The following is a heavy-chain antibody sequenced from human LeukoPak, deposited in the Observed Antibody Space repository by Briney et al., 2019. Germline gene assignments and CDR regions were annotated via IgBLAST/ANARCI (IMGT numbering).Heavy chain of an antibody. D-gene: IGHD4-17*01. J-gene: IGHJ4*02. Sequence: GGSLRLSCAASGFPFSSYSMHWVRQAPGKGLEWVSSITGDSKYIYYADSVRGRFPISRDNAKNSLYLQMNSLRAEDTAVYYCARDFDYGDYWGQGTLVTVSS. V-gene: IGHV3-21*01. CDR3: ARDFDYGDY. CDR1: GFPFSSYS. CDR2: ITGDSKYI.